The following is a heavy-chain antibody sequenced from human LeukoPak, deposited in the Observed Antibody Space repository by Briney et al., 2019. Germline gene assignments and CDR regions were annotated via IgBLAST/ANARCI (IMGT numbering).Heavy chain of an antibody. CDR3: ARYLAHYRGYYFDY. J-gene: IGHJ4*02. V-gene: IGHV4-39*01. CDR1: GGSVSSSSYY. D-gene: IGHD1-26*01. Sequence: PSETLSLTCTVSGGSVSSSSYYWGWIRQPPGKGLEWIGSVYYSGSTYYNPSLKSRVTISVDMSTNQFSLKLNSVTAADTAVYYCARYLAHYRGYYFDYWGRGTLVTV. CDR2: VYYSGST.